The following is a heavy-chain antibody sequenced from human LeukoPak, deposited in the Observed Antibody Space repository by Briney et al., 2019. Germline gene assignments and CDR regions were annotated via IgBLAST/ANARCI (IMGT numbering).Heavy chain of an antibody. J-gene: IGHJ4*02. CDR1: GGSFSDYY. V-gene: IGHV4-34*01. CDR3: ARERYTARAKHTLDY. CDR2: INHSGST. Sequence: PSETLSLTCAVYGGSFSDYYWSWIRQPPGKGLEWIGEINHSGSTNYNPSLKSRVTISVDTSKNQFSLKLSSVTAADTAVYYCARERYTARAKHTLDYWGQGTLVTVSS. D-gene: IGHD5-18*01.